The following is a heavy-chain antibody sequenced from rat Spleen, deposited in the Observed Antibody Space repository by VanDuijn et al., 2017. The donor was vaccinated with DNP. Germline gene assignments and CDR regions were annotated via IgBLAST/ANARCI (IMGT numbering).Heavy chain of an antibody. Sequence: EVQLVESGGGLVQPGRSLKLSCAASGFIFSNYDMVWVRQAPTKGLEWVASISTSGGSTYYRDSVKGRFTISRDNVKSTLYLQMDSLRSEETATYYGARGPCDTTDNWFAYWGQGTLVTVSS. J-gene: IGHJ3*01. CDR1: GFIFSNYD. CDR2: ISTSGGST. V-gene: IGHV5S11*01. CDR3: ARGPCDTTDNWFAY. D-gene: IGHD1-6*01.